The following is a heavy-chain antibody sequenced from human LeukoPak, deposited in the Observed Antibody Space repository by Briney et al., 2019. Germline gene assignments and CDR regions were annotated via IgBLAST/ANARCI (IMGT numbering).Heavy chain of an antibody. V-gene: IGHV3-53*01. CDR3: TRSGYRHPYHFDS. J-gene: IGHJ4*02. D-gene: IGHD3-22*01. CDR2: VYTGGGT. CDR1: GLIFSKYW. Sequence: GGSLRLSCAASGLIFSKYWMTWVRQAPGKGPEWVSVVYTGGGTDHADSVKGRFTISRDNSKNTLSLQMNSLRVEDMAIYYCTRSGYRHPYHFDSWGQGTLVTVSS.